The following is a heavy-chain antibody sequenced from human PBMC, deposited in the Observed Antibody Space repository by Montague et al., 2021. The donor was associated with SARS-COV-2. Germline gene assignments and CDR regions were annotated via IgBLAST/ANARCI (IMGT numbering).Heavy chain of an antibody. CDR1: GGSISGYY. J-gene: IGHJ6*03. V-gene: IGHV4-34*01. Sequence: SETLSLTCAVSGGSISGYYWSWIRQHPGKGLEWIGEINHSGSTNYNPSPKSRVTISVDTSKNQFSLMLIYVTAADTAVYYCARARQDAVVTDLGRGAYYYYYSMDFWGQGTTVTVSS. CDR3: ARARQDAVVTDLGRGAYYYYYSMDF. D-gene: IGHD2-2*01. CDR2: INHSGST.